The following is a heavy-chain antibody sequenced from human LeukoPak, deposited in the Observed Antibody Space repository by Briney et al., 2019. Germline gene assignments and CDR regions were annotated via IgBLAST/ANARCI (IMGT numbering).Heavy chain of an antibody. CDR3: AKDHRYFEYLGKAVDS. Sequence: GGSLRLSCAASGFTFSSYWMSWVRQAPGKGLEWVANIKQDGSEKYYVDSVKGRFTISRDNAKNSLYLQMNSLRAEDTAAYYCAKDHRYFEYLGKAVDSWGQGTLVTVSS. V-gene: IGHV3-7*04. CDR2: IKQDGSEK. J-gene: IGHJ4*02. D-gene: IGHD3-9*01. CDR1: GFTFSSYW.